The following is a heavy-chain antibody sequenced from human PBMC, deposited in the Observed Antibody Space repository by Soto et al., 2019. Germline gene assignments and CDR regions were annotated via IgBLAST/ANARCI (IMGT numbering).Heavy chain of an antibody. CDR2: IIPIFGTA. CDR1: GGTFSSYA. CDR3: AGDGDYEVMWFDP. V-gene: IGHV1-69*01. J-gene: IGHJ5*02. Sequence: QVQLVQSGAEVKKPGSSVKVSCKASGGTFSSYAISWVRQAPGQGLEWMGGIIPIFGTANYAQKFQGRVTVTADESTSTAYMELSSLRTENTAVYYCAGDGDYEVMWFDPWGQGTLVTVSS. D-gene: IGHD4-17*01.